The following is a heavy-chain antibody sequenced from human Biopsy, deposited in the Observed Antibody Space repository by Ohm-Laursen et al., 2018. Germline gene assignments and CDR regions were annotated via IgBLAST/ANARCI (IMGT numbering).Heavy chain of an antibody. CDR1: GGSVSGYY. CDR2: ISHTGYT. J-gene: IGHJ1*01. V-gene: IGHV4-59*02. CDR3: ARGSNEYGGLYFPH. D-gene: IGHD4-23*01. Sequence: PGTLSLTCTVSGGSVSGYYWSWIRQPPGKGLEWIGHISHTGYTSYKSSLKSRVTISLDTSRKHFSLRLTSLAAADTAVYYCARGSNEYGGLYFPHWGQGTLVTVSS.